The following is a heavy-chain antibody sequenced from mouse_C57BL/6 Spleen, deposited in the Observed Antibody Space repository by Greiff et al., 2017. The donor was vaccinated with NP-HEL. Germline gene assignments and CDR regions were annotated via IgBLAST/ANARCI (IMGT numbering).Heavy chain of an antibody. CDR1: GFTFSDYG. V-gene: IGHV5-17*01. CDR3: ARPRVIYDGYYGSMDY. Sequence: EVHLVESGGGSVKPGGSLKLSCAASGFTFSDYGMHWVRQAPEKGLEWVAYISSGSSTIYYADTVKGRFTISRDNAKNTLFLQMTSLRSEDTAMYYCARPRVIYDGYYGSMDYWGQGTSVTVSS. CDR2: ISSGSSTI. J-gene: IGHJ4*01. D-gene: IGHD2-3*01.